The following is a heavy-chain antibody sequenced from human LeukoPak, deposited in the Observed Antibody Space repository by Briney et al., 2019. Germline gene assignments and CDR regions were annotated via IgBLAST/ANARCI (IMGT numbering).Heavy chain of an antibody. J-gene: IGHJ4*02. Sequence: GGSLRLSCAASGFTFSSYGMHWVRQAPGKGLEWVAVISYDGSNKYYADSVKGRFTISRDNSMNTLYLQMNSLRAEDTAVYYCAKDRTFLDYYDYWGQGTLVTVSS. CDR2: ISYDGSNK. CDR3: AKDRTFLDYYDY. V-gene: IGHV3-30*18. CDR1: GFTFSSYG.